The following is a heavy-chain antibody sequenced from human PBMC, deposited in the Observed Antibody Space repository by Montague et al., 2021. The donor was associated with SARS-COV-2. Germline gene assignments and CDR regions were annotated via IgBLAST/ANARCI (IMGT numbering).Heavy chain of an antibody. CDR2: MYYSGST. V-gene: IGHV4-39*01. CDR1: GGSISSSTYY. D-gene: IGHD3-10*01. Sequence: SETLSLTCTVSGGSISSSTYYWGWIRQPPGKGLEWIGSMYYSGSTYYNPSLKSRVTISVDTSKKQFSLKLSSVTAADTAVYYCARQPRNYYDSGSDWALGGYWGQGTLVTVSS. J-gene: IGHJ4*02. CDR3: ARQPRNYYDSGSDWALGGY.